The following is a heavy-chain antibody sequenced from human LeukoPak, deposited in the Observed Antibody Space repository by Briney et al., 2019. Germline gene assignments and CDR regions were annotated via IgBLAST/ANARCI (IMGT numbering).Heavy chain of an antibody. CDR2: ISYDGSNK. CDR3: TKDFSSSWYSYYFDY. D-gene: IGHD6-13*01. Sequence: GGSLRLSCAASGFTFSSYGMHWVRQAPGKGLEWVALISYDGSNKYYADSVKGRFTIPRDNSRNTLYLQMNSLRAEDTAVYYCTKDFSSSWYSYYFDYWGQGTLVTVSS. V-gene: IGHV3-30*18. CDR1: GFTFSSYG. J-gene: IGHJ4*02.